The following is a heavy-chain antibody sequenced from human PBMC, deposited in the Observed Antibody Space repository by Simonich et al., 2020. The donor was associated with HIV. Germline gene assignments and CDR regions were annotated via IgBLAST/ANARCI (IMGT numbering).Heavy chain of an antibody. Sequence: QVQLQESGPGLVKPSETLSLTCAVSSYSISSGYYWGWIRQPPGKGLEWIGNFYHTGSTYYNPSRESRVSISVDTSKNQFSLELSSVTAADTAVYYCASSTGSYGSGSYTDYWGQGTLVTVSS. J-gene: IGHJ4*02. D-gene: IGHD3-10*01. CDR2: FYHTGST. CDR1: SYSISSGYY. V-gene: IGHV4-38-2*01. CDR3: ASSTGSYGSGSYTDY.